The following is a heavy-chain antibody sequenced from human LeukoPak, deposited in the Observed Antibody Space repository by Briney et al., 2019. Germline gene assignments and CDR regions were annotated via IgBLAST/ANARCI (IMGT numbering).Heavy chain of an antibody. J-gene: IGHJ4*02. CDR1: GSTFSNLA. CDR3: VNQISGWVY. CDR2: ISRNGDST. D-gene: IGHD6-19*01. V-gene: IGHV3-64D*06. Sequence: PGRSLRLSCAASGSTFSNLAMHWVRQAPGKGLEYVSAISRNGDSTYYADSVKGRFTISRDNSKNTVYLQMSSLRAEDTAVYYCVNQISGWVYWGQGTLVTVSS.